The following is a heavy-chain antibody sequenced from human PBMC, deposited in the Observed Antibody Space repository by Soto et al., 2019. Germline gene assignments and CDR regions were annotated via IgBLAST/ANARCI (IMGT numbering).Heavy chain of an antibody. V-gene: IGHV3-53*01. D-gene: IGHD2-2*01. CDR3: EREVFCSSSSCQVRYGMDV. CDR1: GFTVSSHY. Sequence: GGSLRLSCAPSGFTVSSHYMSWVRQAHGKGLEWVSVINSGGSTYYADYVKGRFTISRDHSRNTLYLQMNSLRVEDTAVYYCEREVFCSSSSCQVRYGMDVWGQGTTVTVSS. CDR2: INSGGST. J-gene: IGHJ6*02.